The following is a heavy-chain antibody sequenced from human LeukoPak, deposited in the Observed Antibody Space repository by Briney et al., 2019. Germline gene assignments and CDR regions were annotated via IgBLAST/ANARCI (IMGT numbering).Heavy chain of an antibody. CDR1: GFTVSSNY. CDR3: AKDPCSGTSCSIDY. D-gene: IGHD2-2*01. Sequence: GGSLRLSCAASGFTVSSNYVSWVRQAPGKGLEWVAIISYDGSNEYYADSVKGRFTISRDNSRNTLYLQMNSLRAEDTAVYYCAKDPCSGTSCSIDYWGQGTLVTVSS. CDR2: ISYDGSNE. V-gene: IGHV3-30*18. J-gene: IGHJ4*02.